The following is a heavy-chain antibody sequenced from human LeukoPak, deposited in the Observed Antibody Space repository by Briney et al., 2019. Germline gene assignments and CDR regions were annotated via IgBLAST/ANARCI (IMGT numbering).Heavy chain of an antibody. CDR1: GGSISSSSYY. Sequence: SETLSLTCTVSGGSISSSSYYWGWIRQPPGKGLEWIGSIYYSGSTYYNPSLKSRVTISVDTSKNQFSLKLSSVTAADTAVYYCARDPELNYYDSSGSIPLDYWGQGTLVTVSS. CDR3: ARDPELNYYDSSGSIPLDY. CDR2: IYYSGST. J-gene: IGHJ4*02. V-gene: IGHV4-39*07. D-gene: IGHD3-22*01.